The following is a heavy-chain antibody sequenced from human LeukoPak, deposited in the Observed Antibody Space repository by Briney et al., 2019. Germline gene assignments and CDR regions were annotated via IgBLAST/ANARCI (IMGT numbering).Heavy chain of an antibody. CDR2: ISNSGST. J-gene: IGHJ4*02. V-gene: IGHV4-59*11. D-gene: IGHD6-19*01. CDR3: ARDASLWSGSGWFDY. CDR1: GGSISSHY. Sequence: SETLSLTCTVSGGSISSHYWTWIRQSPVKGLEWIGDISNSGSTSYNPSLKSRVTISIDTSKNQFSLKLSSVTAADTAVYYCARDASLWSGSGWFDYWGQGTLVTVSS.